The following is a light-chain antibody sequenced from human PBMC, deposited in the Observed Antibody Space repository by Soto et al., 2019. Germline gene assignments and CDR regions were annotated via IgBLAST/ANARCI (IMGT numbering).Light chain of an antibody. CDR2: EVS. J-gene: IGLJ2*01. CDR1: NSDVGGYNY. Sequence: QSALTQPASVSGSPGQSITISCTGTNSDVGGYNYVSWYQQHPGKAPKVIIYEVSNRPSGVSDRFSGSKSGNTASLTISGLQAEDEADYYCSSYTRNRRVFGGGTKLTVL. CDR3: SSYTRNRRV. V-gene: IGLV2-14*01.